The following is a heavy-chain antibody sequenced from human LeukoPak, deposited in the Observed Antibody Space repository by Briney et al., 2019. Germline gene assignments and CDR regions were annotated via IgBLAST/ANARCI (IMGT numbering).Heavy chain of an antibody. CDR3: AELGITMIGGV. J-gene: IGHJ6*04. D-gene: IGHD3-10*02. V-gene: IGHV3-48*03. Sequence: PGGSLRLSCAASGFTFSSYEMNWVRQAAGKGLGWVSYISSGGGTIYYADSVKGRFTISRDNAKNSLYLQMNSLRAEDTAVYYCAELGITMIGGVWGKGTTVTISS. CDR2: ISSGGGTI. CDR1: GFTFSSYE.